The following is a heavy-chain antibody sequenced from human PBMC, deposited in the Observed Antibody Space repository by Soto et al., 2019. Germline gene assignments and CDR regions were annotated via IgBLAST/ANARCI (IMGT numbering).Heavy chain of an antibody. CDR1: GFTFSNAW. J-gene: IGHJ4*02. Sequence: GGSLRLSCAASGFTFSNAWMSWVRQAPGKGLEWVGRIKSKTDGGTTDYAAPVKGRFTISRDDSKNTLYLQMNSLKTEDTAVYYCTTDYYGSGSYYNGLDYWGQGTLVTVSS. CDR3: TTDYYGSGSYYNGLDY. CDR2: IKSKTDGGTT. D-gene: IGHD3-10*01. V-gene: IGHV3-15*01.